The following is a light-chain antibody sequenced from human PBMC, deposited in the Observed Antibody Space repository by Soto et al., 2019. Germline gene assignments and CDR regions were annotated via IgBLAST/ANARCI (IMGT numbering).Light chain of an antibody. CDR2: EVS. CDR3: CSYASSSTYFV. Sequence: QSVLTQPASVSGSPGQSITISCTGTSSDVGSYNLVSWYQQHPGKAPKLMIYEVSKRPSGVSDRFSGSKSGNTASLTISGLQAEDEGDYYCCSYASSSTYFVFVGGTKLTVL. CDR1: SSDVGSYNL. V-gene: IGLV2-23*02. J-gene: IGLJ2*01.